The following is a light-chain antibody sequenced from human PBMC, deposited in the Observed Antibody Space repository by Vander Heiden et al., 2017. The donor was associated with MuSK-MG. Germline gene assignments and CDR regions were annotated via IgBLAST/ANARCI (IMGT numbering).Light chain of an antibody. J-gene: IGKJ2*01. CDR1: QSISSY. CDR3: QQGDSLPYT. V-gene: IGKV1-39*01. Sequence: DIQVTQSPSSLSASVGDRVTITCRATQSISSYLNWYQHKPGTAPKLLVYGASTLQSGVPSRFSGSESGTDFTLTISRLHPEDFATYYCQQGDSLPYTFGQGTMVEIK. CDR2: GAS.